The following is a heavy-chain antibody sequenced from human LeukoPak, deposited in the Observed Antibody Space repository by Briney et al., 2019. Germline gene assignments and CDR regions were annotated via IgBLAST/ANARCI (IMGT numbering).Heavy chain of an antibody. D-gene: IGHD6-19*01. V-gene: IGHV3-66*04. CDR3: ARQNSSPFDY. CDR1: GFTVSSNY. J-gene: IGHJ4*02. CDR2: IHSGGST. Sequence: PGGSLRLSCAASGFTVSSNYMSWVRQAPGKGLEWVSIIHSGGSTYYAGSVKGRFTISRDNAKNSLYLQMNSLRAEDTAVYYCARQNSSPFDYWGQGTLVTVSS.